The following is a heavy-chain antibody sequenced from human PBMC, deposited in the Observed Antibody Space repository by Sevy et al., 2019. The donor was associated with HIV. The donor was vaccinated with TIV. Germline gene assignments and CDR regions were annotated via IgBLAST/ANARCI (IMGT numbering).Heavy chain of an antibody. CDR3: ARVSGTEDDILTGYVNWFDP. D-gene: IGHD3-9*01. Sequence: SETLSLTCTVSGGSISSYYWSWIRQPPGKGLEWIGSIYYSGSTNYNPSLKSRVTISVDTSKNQFSLKLSSVTAADTAVYYCARVSGTEDDILTGYVNWFDPWGQGTLVTVSS. J-gene: IGHJ5*02. CDR1: GGSISSYY. V-gene: IGHV4-59*01. CDR2: IYYSGST.